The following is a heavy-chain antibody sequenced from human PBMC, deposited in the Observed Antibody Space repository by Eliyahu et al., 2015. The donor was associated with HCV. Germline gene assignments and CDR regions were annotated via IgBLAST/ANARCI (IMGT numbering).Heavy chain of an antibody. CDR2: ISGSGGST. CDR1: GFXFSXYA. J-gene: IGHJ3*02. D-gene: IGHD3-22*01. V-gene: IGHV3-23*01. Sequence: EVQLLESGGGLVQPGGSLRLSCAASGFXFSXYAXXGVRQAPGKGLXWVSAISGSGGSTYYADSVKGRFTISRDNSKNTLYLQMNSLRAEDTAVYYCAKDWYYYDSSGYYYEDAFDIWGQGTMVTVSS. CDR3: AKDWYYYDSSGYYYEDAFDI.